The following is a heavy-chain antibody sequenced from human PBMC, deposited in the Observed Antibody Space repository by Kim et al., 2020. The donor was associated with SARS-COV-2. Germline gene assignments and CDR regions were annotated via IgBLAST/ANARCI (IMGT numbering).Heavy chain of an antibody. CDR2: IYYSGST. Sequence: SETLSLTCTVSGGSISSSSYYWGWIRQPPGKGLEWIGSIYYSGSTYYNPSLKSRVTISVDTSKNQFSLKLSSVTAADTAVYYCARLLAYSGSYFDAFDIWGQGTMVTVSS. CDR1: GGSISSSSYY. CDR3: ARLLAYSGSYFDAFDI. V-gene: IGHV4-39*01. J-gene: IGHJ3*02. D-gene: IGHD1-26*01.